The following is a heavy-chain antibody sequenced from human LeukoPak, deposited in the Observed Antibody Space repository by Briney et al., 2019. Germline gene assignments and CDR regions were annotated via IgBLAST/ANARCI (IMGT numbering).Heavy chain of an antibody. Sequence: GGSLRLSCAASGFTFDAYTMLWVRQPPGKGLEWVSHICWDGGSTYYADSVKGRFTISRDNSKNSLYLQMNSLRTEDTALYYCAKAYGIECSGGSCYTEAIDYWGQGTLVTVSS. CDR2: ICWDGGST. CDR3: AKAYGIECSGGSCYTEAIDY. D-gene: IGHD2-15*01. CDR1: GFTFDAYT. V-gene: IGHV3-43*01. J-gene: IGHJ4*02.